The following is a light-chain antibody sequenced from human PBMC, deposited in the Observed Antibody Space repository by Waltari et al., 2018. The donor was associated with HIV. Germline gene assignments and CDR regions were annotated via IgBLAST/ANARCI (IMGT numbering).Light chain of an antibody. Sequence: EIVLTQSPATLSLSPGERATLSCRASQSVNTYLAWYQQKPGQAPRLLIYDASNRATGIPARFSGSGSGTDFTLTISSLEPEDFAFYYCQQRSNWPPEITFGQGTRLEIK. V-gene: IGKV3-11*01. CDR1: QSVNTY. CDR3: QQRSNWPPEIT. J-gene: IGKJ5*01. CDR2: DAS.